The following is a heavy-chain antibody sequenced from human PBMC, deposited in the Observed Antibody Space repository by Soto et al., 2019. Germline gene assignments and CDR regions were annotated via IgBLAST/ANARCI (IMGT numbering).Heavy chain of an antibody. Sequence: QVQLVQSGPEVKKPGASVKVSCKTSGYSFTTYGVRWVRQAPGQGLEWMAWISGNSGDTRFAQNFQGRVTLTTDTSTSTAYMELRSLTSDDTAVYYCAKTRGDIFDAWGRGTMVIVSS. CDR1: GYSFTTYG. CDR2: ISGNSGDT. D-gene: IGHD2-21*01. CDR3: AKTRGDIFDA. V-gene: IGHV1-18*01. J-gene: IGHJ3*01.